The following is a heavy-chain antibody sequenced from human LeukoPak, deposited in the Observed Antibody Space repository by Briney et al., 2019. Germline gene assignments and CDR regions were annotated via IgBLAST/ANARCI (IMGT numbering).Heavy chain of an antibody. J-gene: IGHJ4*02. CDR2: IIPILGIA. CDR1: GGTFSSYA. D-gene: IGHD3-22*01. CDR3: ARSPNYYDSSGYYYPLN. Sequence: GASVKVSCKASGGTFSSYAISWVRQAPGQGLEWMGRIIPILGIANYAQKFQGRVTITADKSTSTAYMELSSLRSDDTAVYYCARSPNYYDSSGYYYPLNWGQGTLVTVSS. V-gene: IGHV1-69*04.